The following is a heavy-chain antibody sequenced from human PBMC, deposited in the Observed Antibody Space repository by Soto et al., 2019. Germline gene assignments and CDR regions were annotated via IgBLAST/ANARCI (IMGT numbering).Heavy chain of an antibody. J-gene: IGHJ6*03. D-gene: IGHD6-13*01. CDR3: ARDSGYSSSCYYYYYYMDV. Sequence: QVQLVQSGAEVKKPGASVKVSCKASGYTFTSYDINWVRQATGQGLEWMGWMNPNSGNTGYAQKFQGRVTMTRNTSISTAYMELSSLRSEDTAVYYCARDSGYSSSCYYYYYYMDVWGKGTTVTVSS. V-gene: IGHV1-8*01. CDR1: GYTFTSYD. CDR2: MNPNSGNT.